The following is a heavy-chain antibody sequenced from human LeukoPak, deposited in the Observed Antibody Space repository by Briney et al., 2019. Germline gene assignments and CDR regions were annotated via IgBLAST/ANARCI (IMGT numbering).Heavy chain of an antibody. Sequence: VQVSCKASGYTFTSSGISWVRQAPGQGLEWMGWIRAYNGNTNYAQKLQGRATMPTDTSTSTAYMELRSLRSDDTAVYYCARRRRYYYHMDRWGKGTTVTVSS. CDR3: ARRRRYYYHMDR. J-gene: IGHJ6*03. CDR2: IRAYNGNT. V-gene: IGHV1-18*01. CDR1: GYTFTSSG.